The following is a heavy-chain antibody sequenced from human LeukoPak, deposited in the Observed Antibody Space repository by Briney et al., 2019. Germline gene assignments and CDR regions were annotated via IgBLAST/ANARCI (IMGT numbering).Heavy chain of an antibody. J-gene: IGHJ6*02. CDR3: ARDRSYYDSSGHYYYYYGMDV. D-gene: IGHD3-22*01. Sequence: SETLSLTWPVSGGSISIYYWSWIRHPAGKGLEWIGRIHTSGSTNYNPSLKSRVTMSVDTSKNQFSLKLSSVTAADTAVYYCARDRSYYDSSGHYYYYYGMDVWGQGTTVTVSS. CDR1: GGSISIYY. CDR2: IHTSGST. V-gene: IGHV4-4*07.